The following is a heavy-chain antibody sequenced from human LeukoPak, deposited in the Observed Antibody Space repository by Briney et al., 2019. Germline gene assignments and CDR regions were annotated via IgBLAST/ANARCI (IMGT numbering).Heavy chain of an antibody. CDR2: INPNSGGT. CDR3: ARDRLARITGRALFDY. Sequence: ASVKVSCKASGYTFTSYGISWVRQAPGQGLEWMGRINPNSGGTNYAQKFQGRVTMTRDTSISTAYMELSRLRSDDTAVYYCARDRLARITGRALFDYWGQGTLVTVSS. V-gene: IGHV1-2*06. D-gene: IGHD1-20*01. CDR1: GYTFTSYG. J-gene: IGHJ4*02.